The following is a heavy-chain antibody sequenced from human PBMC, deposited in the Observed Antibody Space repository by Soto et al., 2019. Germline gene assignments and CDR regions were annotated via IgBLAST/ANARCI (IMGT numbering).Heavy chain of an antibody. D-gene: IGHD3-3*01. Sequence: QVQLVQSGAEVKKPGSSVKVSCKASGGTFSSYAISWVRQAPGQGLEWMGGIIPIFGTANYAQKFQGRVTITADESTSTADMELSSLRSEDTAVYYCARDDFFREGGGYWYYDLWGRGTLVTVSS. CDR1: GGTFSSYA. CDR3: ARDDFFREGGGYWYYDL. V-gene: IGHV1-69*12. J-gene: IGHJ2*01. CDR2: IIPIFGTA.